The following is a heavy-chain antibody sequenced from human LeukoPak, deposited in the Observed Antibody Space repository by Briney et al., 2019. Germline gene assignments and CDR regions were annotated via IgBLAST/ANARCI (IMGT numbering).Heavy chain of an antibody. J-gene: IGHJ1*01. CDR2: ISSSSSTI. V-gene: IGHV3-48*02. CDR3: AKDSDYYHSSGYYYAYFQP. D-gene: IGHD3-22*01. Sequence: QPGGSLRFSCAVSGFTFSTYNMNWVRQAPGKGLEWVSYISSSSSTIYYADSVKGRFTISRDNAKNSLYLQMNSLRDEDTAVYYCAKDSDYYHSSGYYYAYFQPWGQGTLVTVSS. CDR1: GFTFSTYN.